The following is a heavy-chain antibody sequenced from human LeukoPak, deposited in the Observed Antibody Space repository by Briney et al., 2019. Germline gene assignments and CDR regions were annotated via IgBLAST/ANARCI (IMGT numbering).Heavy chain of an antibody. J-gene: IGHJ4*02. CDR2: ISGSGSST. CDR3: AKWGCTGGSCYPFAY. CDR1: GFTFRSYA. D-gene: IGHD2-15*01. Sequence: GGSLRLSCAASGFTFRSYAMNWVRQAPGKGLEWVSVISGSGSSTYYADSVKGRFTISRDNSKNTLYLQMNSLRVEDTAVYYCAKWGCTGGSCYPFAYWGQGTLVTVSS. V-gene: IGHV3-23*01.